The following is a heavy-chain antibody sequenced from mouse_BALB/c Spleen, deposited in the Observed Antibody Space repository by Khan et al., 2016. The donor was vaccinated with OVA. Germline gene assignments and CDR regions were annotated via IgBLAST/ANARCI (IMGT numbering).Heavy chain of an antibody. V-gene: IGHV2-3*01. Sequence: QVQLKQSGPGLVAPSQSLSITCTVSGFSLTNYGVNWVRQPPGEGLEWLGVIWGDGSTNYHSALKSRLSISKDNSKSQVFLKLNSLQTDDTAMYYCARFEYYGNFYAMDYWGQGTSVTVSS. CDR2: IWGDGST. CDR1: GFSLTNYG. CDR3: ARFEYYGNFYAMDY. J-gene: IGHJ4*01. D-gene: IGHD2-1*01.